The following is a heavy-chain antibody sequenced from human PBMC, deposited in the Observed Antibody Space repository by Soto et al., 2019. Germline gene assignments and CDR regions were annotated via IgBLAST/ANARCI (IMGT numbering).Heavy chain of an antibody. CDR3: ARPRGTTVTTLGDY. V-gene: IGHV3-30-3*01. Sequence: QVQLVESGGGVVQPGRSLRLSCVASGFTFSSYAMHWVRHAPGKGLEWVAVISYDGSNKYYADSVKGRFTISRDNSKNTLDLQMNSLRAEDTAVYYCARPRGTTVTTLGDYWGQGTLVTVS. D-gene: IGHD4-17*01. J-gene: IGHJ4*02. CDR1: GFTFSSYA. CDR2: ISYDGSNK.